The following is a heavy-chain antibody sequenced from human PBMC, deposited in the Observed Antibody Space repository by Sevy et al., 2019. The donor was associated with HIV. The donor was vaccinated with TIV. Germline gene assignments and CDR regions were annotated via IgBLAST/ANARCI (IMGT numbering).Heavy chain of an antibody. CDR1: GFAFYEYS. V-gene: IGHV3-23*01. CDR2: LSFGCGKI. D-gene: IGHD2-8*01. Sequence: SLRLSCAASGFAFYEYSMSWIRQAPGKGLEWVATLSFGCGKINYADSVKGRFTISRDNSKNSFYLQMDNLRVEDTALYYCAREGCSRPHDYWGQGTRVTVSS. CDR3: AREGCSRPHDY. J-gene: IGHJ4*02.